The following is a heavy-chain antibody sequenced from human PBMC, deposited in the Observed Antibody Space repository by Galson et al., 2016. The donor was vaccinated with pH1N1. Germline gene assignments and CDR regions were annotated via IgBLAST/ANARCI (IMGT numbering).Heavy chain of an antibody. Sequence: SLRLSCAASGFTFSSYWMSWVRQAPGKGLEWVANMNQDGSVKYYVDPVKGRFTISRDNAKNSVYLQMNGLSAEDTAVYYSAREIAAAGSYWGQGTLVTVSS. J-gene: IGHJ4*02. CDR2: MNQDGSVK. V-gene: IGHV3-7*01. CDR1: GFTFSSYW. D-gene: IGHD6-25*01. CDR3: AREIAAAGSY.